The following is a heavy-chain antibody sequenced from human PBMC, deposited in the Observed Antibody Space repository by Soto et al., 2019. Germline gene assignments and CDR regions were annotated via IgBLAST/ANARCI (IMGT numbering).Heavy chain of an antibody. V-gene: IGHV6-1*01. J-gene: IGHJ6*02. D-gene: IGHD6-19*01. CDR2: TYYRSKWYN. Sequence: PSQTLSLTCAICGDSVSSNSAAWNWIRQSPSRGLEWLGRTYYRSKWYNDYAVSVKSRITVNPDTSKNQFSLQLNSVTPEDTAVYYCARHRIAVAHYYYYGMDVWGQGTTVTVSS. CDR1: GDSVSSNSAA. CDR3: ARHRIAVAHYYYYGMDV.